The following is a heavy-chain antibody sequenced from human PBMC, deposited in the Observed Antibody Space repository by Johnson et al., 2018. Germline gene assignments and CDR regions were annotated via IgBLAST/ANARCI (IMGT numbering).Heavy chain of an antibody. J-gene: IGHJ1*01. V-gene: IGHV3-38-3*01. D-gene: IGHD4-17*01. CDR3: ARAQGGDYVAEYFHH. Sequence: LRLSCAASGFTVSSSEMSCVRQAPGKGLEWVSSFSGGSADYADSRKGRFTISRDNSKYTMYLQMHSLKAEDTAMYYCARAQGGDYVAEYFHHWGQGTLVTVSS. CDR2: FSGGSA. CDR1: GFTVSSSE.